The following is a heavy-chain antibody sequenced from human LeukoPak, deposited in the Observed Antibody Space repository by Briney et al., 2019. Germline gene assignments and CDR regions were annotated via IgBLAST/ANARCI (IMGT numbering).Heavy chain of an antibody. Sequence: GGSLRLSCAASGFTLSSYSMNWVRQAPGKGLEWVSYISSSSSYIYYADSVKGRFTISRDNAKNSLYLQMNSLRAEDPAVYYCAREDSSGHMSLWGQGTLVIVSS. V-gene: IGHV3-21*01. D-gene: IGHD3-22*01. J-gene: IGHJ4*02. CDR1: GFTLSSYS. CDR2: ISSSSSYI. CDR3: AREDSSGHMSL.